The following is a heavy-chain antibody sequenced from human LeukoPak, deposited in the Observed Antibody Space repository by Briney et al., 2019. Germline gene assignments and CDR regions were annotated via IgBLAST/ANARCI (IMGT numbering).Heavy chain of an antibody. V-gene: IGHV3-66*01. CDR3: ARAGSGSYDYYGMDV. CDR2: IYSGGST. Sequence: PGGSLRLSCAASGFTASSNYMSWVRQAPGKGLEWVSVIYSGGSTYYADSVKGRFTISRDNSKNTLYLQMNSLRAEDTAVYYCARAGSGSYDYYGMDVWGQGTTVTVSS. J-gene: IGHJ6*02. CDR1: GFTASSNY. D-gene: IGHD1-26*01.